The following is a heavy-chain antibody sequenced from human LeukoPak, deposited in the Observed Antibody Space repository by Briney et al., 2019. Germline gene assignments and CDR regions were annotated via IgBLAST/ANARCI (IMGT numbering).Heavy chain of an antibody. V-gene: IGHV3-30-3*01. J-gene: IGHJ4*02. Sequence: PGGSLRLSCAASGFTFSTFAMHWVRQAPGKGLEWVAVISYDGSNKYYADSVKGRFTISRDNSKNTLYLQMSSLRAEDTAIYYCARSIPYGTTWYGRSDYWGQGTLVTVSS. D-gene: IGHD6-13*01. CDR1: GFTFSTFA. CDR3: ARSIPYGTTWYGRSDY. CDR2: ISYDGSNK.